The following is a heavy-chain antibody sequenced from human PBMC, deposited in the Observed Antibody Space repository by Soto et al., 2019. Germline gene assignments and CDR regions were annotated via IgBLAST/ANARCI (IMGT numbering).Heavy chain of an antibody. J-gene: IGHJ6*02. Sequence: PGESLKISCKGSGYNFDTYWINWVRQTPGKGLEWMGSIDPSDSKNKYSPSLEGHITISVDKSISTTYLQWTSLKASDTATYYCARRIAAAGGYYYYAFDVWGQGTAVTVSS. D-gene: IGHD6-13*01. CDR3: ARRIAAAGGYYYYAFDV. V-gene: IGHV5-10-1*01. CDR1: GYNFDTYW. CDR2: IDPSDSKN.